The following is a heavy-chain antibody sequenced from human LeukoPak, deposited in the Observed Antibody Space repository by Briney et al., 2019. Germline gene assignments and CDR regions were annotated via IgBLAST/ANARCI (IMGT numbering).Heavy chain of an antibody. CDR2: INAGNGNT. CDR1: GYTFTSYA. Sequence: GASVKVSCKASGYTFTSYAMHWVRQAPGQRLEWMGWINAGNGNTKYSQKFQGRVTITRHTSASTAYMELSSLRSEDTAVYYCARSLRFLEWLQFDPWGQGTLVTVSS. J-gene: IGHJ5*02. V-gene: IGHV1-3*01. D-gene: IGHD3-3*01. CDR3: ARSLRFLEWLQFDP.